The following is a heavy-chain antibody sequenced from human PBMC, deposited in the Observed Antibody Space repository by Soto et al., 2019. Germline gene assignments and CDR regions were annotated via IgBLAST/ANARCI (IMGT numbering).Heavy chain of an antibody. CDR1: GGSISSSSYY. D-gene: IGHD3-10*01. V-gene: IGHV4-39*01. Sequence: SETLSLTCTVSGGSISSSSYYWGWIRQPPGKGLEWIGSIYYSGSTYYNPSLKSRVTISVDTSKDQFSLKLSSVTAADTAVYYCARSSGEFDPWGQGTLVTVS. J-gene: IGHJ5*02. CDR3: ARSSGEFDP. CDR2: IYYSGST.